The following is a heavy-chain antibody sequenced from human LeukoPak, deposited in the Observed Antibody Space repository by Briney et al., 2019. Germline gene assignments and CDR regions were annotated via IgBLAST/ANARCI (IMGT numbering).Heavy chain of an antibody. CDR1: GGSISSSSYY. V-gene: IGHV4-61*05. CDR3: ARAVGGQGYCSGGSCYSFSGYYFDY. CDR2: IYYSGST. J-gene: IGHJ4*02. Sequence: SETLSLTCTVSGGSISSSSYYWGWIRQPPGKGLEWIGYIYYSGSTYYNPSLKSRVTISVDTSKSQFSLKLSSVTAADTAVYYCARAVGGQGYCSGGSCYSFSGYYFDYWGQGTLVTVSS. D-gene: IGHD2-15*01.